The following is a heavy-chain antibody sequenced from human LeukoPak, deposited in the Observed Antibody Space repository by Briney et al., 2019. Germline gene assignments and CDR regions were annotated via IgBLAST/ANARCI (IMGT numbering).Heavy chain of an antibody. D-gene: IGHD3-22*01. J-gene: IGHJ5*02. CDR2: INPNSGGT. CDR1: GGTFSSYA. V-gene: IGHV1-2*04. CDR3: ARAYHYDSSGPPNNWFDP. Sequence: GASVKVSCKASGGTFSSYAISWVRQAPGQGLEWMGWINPNSGGTNYAQKFQGWVTMTRDTSISTAYMGLSRLRSDDTAVYYCARAYHYDSSGPPNNWFDPWGQGTLVTVSS.